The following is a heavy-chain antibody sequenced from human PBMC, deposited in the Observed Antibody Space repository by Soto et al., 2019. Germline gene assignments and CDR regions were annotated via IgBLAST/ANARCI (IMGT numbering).Heavy chain of an antibody. CDR1: GYSFTSDW. V-gene: IGHV5-51*01. J-gene: IGHJ4*02. D-gene: IGHD3-9*01. CDR3: ARHATYYDILTGYYFDY. CDR2: INPGDSET. Sequence: GESLKISCKVSGYSFTSDWIAWVRQMPRKGLEWMAIINPGDSETKYSPSFEGQVIISADKSINTAYLQWSSLKASDTAMYYCARHATYYDILTGYYFDYWGQGTQVTVSS.